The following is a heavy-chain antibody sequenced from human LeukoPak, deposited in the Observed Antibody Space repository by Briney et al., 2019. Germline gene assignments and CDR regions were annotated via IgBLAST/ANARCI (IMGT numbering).Heavy chain of an antibody. CDR1: GFTFSSYA. CDR2: ISGSGGST. Sequence: PGGSLRLPCAASGFTFSSYAMSWVRQAPGKGLEWVSAISGSGGSTYYADSVKGRSTISRDNSKNTLYLRMNSLRAEETAVYCCAKVGIVVVVAAPTSNWFDPWGVGTLVTVSS. D-gene: IGHD2-15*01. CDR3: AKVGIVVVVAAPTSNWFDP. J-gene: IGHJ5*02. V-gene: IGHV3-23*01.